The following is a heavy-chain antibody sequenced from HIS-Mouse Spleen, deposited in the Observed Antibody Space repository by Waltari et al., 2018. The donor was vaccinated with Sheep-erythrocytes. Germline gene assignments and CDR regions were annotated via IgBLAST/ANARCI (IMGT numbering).Heavy chain of an antibody. CDR1: GFPFDDYA. V-gene: IGHV3-9*01. Sequence: EVQLVESGGGLVQPGRSLRLSCEASGFPFDDYAMHWVREAPGRGLGGVSGISWNSGCSGYADSVKCRFTISRDNAKNSLYLQMNSLRAEDTALYYCAKDISRNIVVVPAAVGDYWGQGTLVTVSS. D-gene: IGHD2-2*01. J-gene: IGHJ4*02. CDR3: AKDISRNIVVVPAAVGDY. CDR2: ISWNSGCS.